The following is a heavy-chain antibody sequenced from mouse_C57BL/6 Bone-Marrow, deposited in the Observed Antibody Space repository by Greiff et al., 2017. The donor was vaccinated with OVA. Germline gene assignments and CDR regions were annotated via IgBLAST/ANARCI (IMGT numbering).Heavy chain of an antibody. CDR1: GYTFTDYE. CDR3: TRRGYGSAWFAY. J-gene: IGHJ3*01. D-gene: IGHD1-1*01. Sequence: QVQLQQSGAELVRPGASVTLSCKASGYTFTDYEMHWVKQTPVHGLEWIGAIDPETGGNAYHQKFKGKAILTADKSSSTAYMELRSLTSEDSAVYYCTRRGYGSAWFAYWGQGTLVTVSA. V-gene: IGHV1-15*01. CDR2: IDPETGGN.